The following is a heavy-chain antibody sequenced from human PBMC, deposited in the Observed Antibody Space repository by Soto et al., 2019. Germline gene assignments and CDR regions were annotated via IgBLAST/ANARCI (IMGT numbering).Heavy chain of an antibody. CDR1: GFTFSSYS. V-gene: IGHV3-21*01. CDR3: ARAHAVGSTTYFFDY. D-gene: IGHD1-26*01. CDR2: ISSYSSDI. Sequence: GGSLRLSCAASGFTFSSYSMNWVRQAPGKGLEWVSFISSYSSDIYYADTVKGRFTISRDNAKKSLYLQMNSLRGEDSAVYYCARAHAVGSTTYFFDYWGQGTLVTVSS. J-gene: IGHJ4*02.